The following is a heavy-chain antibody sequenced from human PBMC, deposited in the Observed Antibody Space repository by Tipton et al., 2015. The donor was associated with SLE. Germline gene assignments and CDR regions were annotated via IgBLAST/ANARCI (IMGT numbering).Heavy chain of an antibody. CDR3: SRDGDLNTIFGVSFDY. CDR1: GFTFSSYD. Sequence: SLRLSCAASGFTFSSYDMSWVRQAPGKGPEWVSVIYSGGNTYYSDSSEGRFTISRDDAKKSLYQQLISLRAEDTAVYYCSRDGDLNTIFGVSFDYWGQVSLVPVSS. CDR2: IYSGGNT. V-gene: IGHV3-66*01. J-gene: IGHJ4*02. D-gene: IGHD3-3*01.